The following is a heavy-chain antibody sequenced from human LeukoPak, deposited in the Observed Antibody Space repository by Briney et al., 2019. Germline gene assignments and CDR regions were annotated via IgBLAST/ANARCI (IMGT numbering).Heavy chain of an antibody. CDR3: ARRPVRPRTAAGTGPRAYYFDY. Sequence: GGSLRLSCAASGFTFSSYSMNWVCQAPGKRLEWVSSISSSSSYIYYADSVKGRFTISRDNAKSSLYLQMNSLRAEDTAVYYCARRPVRPRTAAGTGPRAYYFDYWGQGTLVTVSS. CDR1: GFTFSSYS. J-gene: IGHJ4*02. V-gene: IGHV3-21*01. CDR2: ISSSSSYI. D-gene: IGHD6-13*01.